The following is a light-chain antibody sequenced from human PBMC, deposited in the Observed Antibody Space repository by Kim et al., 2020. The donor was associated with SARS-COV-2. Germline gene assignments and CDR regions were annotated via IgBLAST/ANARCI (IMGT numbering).Light chain of an antibody. CDR3: QQYSSHWT. CDR1: QSVSIW. J-gene: IGKJ1*01. CDR2: KAS. Sequence: LSASVGDRVTITCRASQSVSIWLAWYQQIPGKAPKLLIYKASSLESGVPSRFSGSGSGTEFTLTISSLQPDDFATYYCQQYSSHWTFGQGTKLEI. V-gene: IGKV1-5*03.